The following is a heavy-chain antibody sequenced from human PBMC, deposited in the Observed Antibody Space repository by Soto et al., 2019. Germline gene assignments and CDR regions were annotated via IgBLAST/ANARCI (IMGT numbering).Heavy chain of an antibody. J-gene: IGHJ5*02. D-gene: IGHD4-17*01. CDR2: ISGSGGST. V-gene: IGHV3-23*01. CDR1: GFTFSSYA. Sequence: EVQLLESGGGLVQPGGSLRLSCAASGFTFSSYAMSWVRQAPGKWLEWVSAISGSGGSTYYADSVKGRFTISRDNSKNTLYLQMNSLRAEDTAVYYCAKDSPYDYGDYGGGFDPWGQGTLVTVSS. CDR3: AKDSPYDYGDYGGGFDP.